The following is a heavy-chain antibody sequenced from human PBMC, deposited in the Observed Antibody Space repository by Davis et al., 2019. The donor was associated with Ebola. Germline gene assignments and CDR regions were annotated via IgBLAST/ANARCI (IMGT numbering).Heavy chain of an antibody. V-gene: IGHV4-59*01. Sequence: PSETLSLTCTVSGGSISSYYWSWIRQPPGKGLEWIGYIYYSGSTNYNPSLKSRVTISVDTSKNQFSLKLSSVTAADTAVYYCARGVTIFGVVPDHDESWFDPWGQGTLVTVSS. CDR1: GGSISSYY. CDR2: IYYSGST. D-gene: IGHD3-3*01. CDR3: ARGVTIFGVVPDHDESWFDP. J-gene: IGHJ5*02.